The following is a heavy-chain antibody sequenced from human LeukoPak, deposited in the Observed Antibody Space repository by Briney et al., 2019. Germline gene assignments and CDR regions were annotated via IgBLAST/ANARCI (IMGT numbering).Heavy chain of an antibody. CDR2: MYYSGST. V-gene: IGHV4-61*01. CDR1: GGSLSSGSYY. CDR3: ARESKSYDGSGFYHDY. Sequence: SETLSLTCTVSGGSLSSGSYYWSWIRQPPGKGLEWIGYMYYSGSTSYNPSLKSRVTISVDTSKNQFSLKLSSVAAADTAVYYCARESKSYDGSGFYHDYWGQGTLVAVSS. D-gene: IGHD3-22*01. J-gene: IGHJ4*02.